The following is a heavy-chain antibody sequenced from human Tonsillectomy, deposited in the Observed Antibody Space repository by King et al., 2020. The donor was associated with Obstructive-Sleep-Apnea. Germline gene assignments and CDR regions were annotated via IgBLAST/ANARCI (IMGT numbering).Heavy chain of an antibody. CDR2: TYYRSKWYN. V-gene: IGHV6-1*01. Sequence: QVQLQQSGPGLVKPSQTLSLTCAISGDSVSSNSAAWNWIRQSPSRGLECLVRTYYRSKWYNDYAVFVKIRITLHPDTSKNQFSLQLNSVTPEDTAVYYCAREVVTMVRGVIITEYYYYGMDVWGQGTTVTVSS. CDR3: AREVVTMVRGVIITEYYYYGMDV. CDR1: GDSVSSNSAA. J-gene: IGHJ6*02. D-gene: IGHD3-10*01.